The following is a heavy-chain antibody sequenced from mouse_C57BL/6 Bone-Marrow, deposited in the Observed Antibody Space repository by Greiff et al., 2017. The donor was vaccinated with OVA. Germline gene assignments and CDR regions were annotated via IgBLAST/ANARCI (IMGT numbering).Heavy chain of an antibody. CDR3: ARGGSNYEGFAY. J-gene: IGHJ3*01. D-gene: IGHD2-5*01. Sequence: QVHVKQPGAELVKPGASVKMSCKASGYTFTSYWITWVKQRPGQGLEWIGDIYPGSGSTNYNEKFKSKATLTVDTSSSTAYMQLSSLTSEDSAVYYCARGGSNYEGFAYWGQGTLVTVSA. V-gene: IGHV1-55*01. CDR2: IYPGSGST. CDR1: GYTFTSYW.